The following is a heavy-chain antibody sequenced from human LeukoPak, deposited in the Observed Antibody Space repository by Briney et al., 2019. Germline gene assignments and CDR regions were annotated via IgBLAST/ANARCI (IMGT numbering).Heavy chain of an antibody. CDR1: GFTFSSFW. V-gene: IGHV3-74*01. CDR3: TRVFATGPSFDY. CDR2: ISDDGTHT. J-gene: IGHJ4*02. Sequence: GGSLRLSCAASGFTFSSFWMHWVRHSPGKGLEWVSRISDDGTHTGYADSVKGRFTISRDNAKNTLYLQMNSPRADDTAVYYCTRVFATGPSFDYWGQGTLVTVSS.